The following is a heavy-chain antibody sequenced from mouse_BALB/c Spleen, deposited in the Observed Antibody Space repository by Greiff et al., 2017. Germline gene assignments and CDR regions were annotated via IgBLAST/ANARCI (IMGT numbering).Heavy chain of an antibody. Sequence: EVKLMESGAELVRSGASVKLSCTASGFNIKDYYMHWVKQRPEQGLEWIGWIDPENGDTEYAPKFQGKATMTADTSSNTAYLQLSSLTSEDTAVYYFARSGGSRFDWGQGTTLTVSS. CDR1: GFNIKDYY. D-gene: IGHD1-1*01. V-gene: IGHV14-4*02. CDR3: ARSGGSRFD. CDR2: IDPENGDT. J-gene: IGHJ2*01.